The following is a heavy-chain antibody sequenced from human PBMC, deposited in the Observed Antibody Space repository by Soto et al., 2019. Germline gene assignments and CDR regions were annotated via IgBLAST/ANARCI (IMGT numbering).Heavy chain of an antibody. CDR1: GYSFTSYW. CDR2: IDPSDSYT. D-gene: IGHD7-27*01. J-gene: IGHJ6*02. Sequence: GESLKISCKGSGYSFTSYWIIWVRQMPGKGLEWMGRIDPSDSYTNYSPSFQGHVTISADNAKNSLYLQMISLRADDTAVYYCARKLGPTDYYFVMDVWGQGTTVTVS. CDR3: ARKLGPTDYYFVMDV. V-gene: IGHV5-10-1*01.